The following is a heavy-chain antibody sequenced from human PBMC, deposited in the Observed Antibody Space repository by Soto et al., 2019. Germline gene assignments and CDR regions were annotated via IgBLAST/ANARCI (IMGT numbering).Heavy chain of an antibody. CDR2: INVYNGNT. D-gene: IGHD3-10*01. Sequence: ASVKASCKAPGYTFTNYGICWVRQAPGQGLEWMGWINVYNGNTKYAQKVQGRVTMTTDTSTSTAYMELRSLRSDDTAVYYCARGVGSGSYYNQYNWFDPWGQGTLVTVSS. V-gene: IGHV1-18*01. CDR3: ARGVGSGSYYNQYNWFDP. J-gene: IGHJ5*02. CDR1: GYTFTNYG.